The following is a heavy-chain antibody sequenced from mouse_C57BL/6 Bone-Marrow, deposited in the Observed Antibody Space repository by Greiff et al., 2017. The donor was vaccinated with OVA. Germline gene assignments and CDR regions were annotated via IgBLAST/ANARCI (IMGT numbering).Heavy chain of an antibody. Sequence: QVQLQQSGAELARPGASVKLSCKASGYTFTSYGISWVQQRPGQGLEWIGEIYPRSGNTYYNEKFKGKATLTADKSSSTAYMELRSLTSEDSAVYFCARGGFEAWFAYWGQGTLVTVSA. CDR1: GYTFTSYG. J-gene: IGHJ3*01. V-gene: IGHV1-81*01. CDR2: IYPRSGNT. CDR3: ARGGFEAWFAY.